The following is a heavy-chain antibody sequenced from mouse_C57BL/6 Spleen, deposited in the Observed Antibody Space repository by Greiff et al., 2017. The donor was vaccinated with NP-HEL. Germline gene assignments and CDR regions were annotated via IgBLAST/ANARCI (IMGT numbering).Heavy chain of an antibody. CDR1: GYTFTSYW. V-gene: IGHV1-52*01. J-gene: IGHJ2*01. Sequence: QVQLQQPGAELVRPGSSVKLSCKASGYTFTSYWMHWVKQRPIQGLEWIGNIYPSDSETHYNQKFKDKATLTVDKSSSTAYMQLSSLTSEDSAVYYCARRANWVVDYWGQGTTLTVSS. D-gene: IGHD4-1*01. CDR3: ARRANWVVDY. CDR2: IYPSDSET.